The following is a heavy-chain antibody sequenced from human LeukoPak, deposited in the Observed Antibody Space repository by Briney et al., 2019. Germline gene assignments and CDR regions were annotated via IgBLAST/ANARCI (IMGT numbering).Heavy chain of an antibody. CDR1: GYTFTNYG. CDR2: ITTDNGNT. V-gene: IGHV1-18*01. CDR3: ARGLGGDGGY. D-gene: IGHD1-26*01. Sequence: ASVKVSCKASGYTFTNYGISGVRQAPGQGREGMGWITTDNGNTNYAQKFQGKVTIATDTTSSTAYMELRSLTSDDTAVYYCARGLGGDGGYWGQGTLVTVSS. J-gene: IGHJ4*02.